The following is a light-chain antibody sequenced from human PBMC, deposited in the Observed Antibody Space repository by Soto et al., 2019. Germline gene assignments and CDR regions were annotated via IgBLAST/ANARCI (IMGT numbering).Light chain of an antibody. J-gene: IGKJ4*01. CDR2: TAS. Sequence: ETVMTQSPATLSASPGDEATLSSRASQSVGRTVAWYRQKVGQGPRLLIYTASTRATGIPVRFSGSGAGTEFTLTISGLQSDDFATYYCLQNNEWPLTFGGGTKVEIK. CDR3: LQNNEWPLT. CDR1: QSVGRT. V-gene: IGKV3D-15*01.